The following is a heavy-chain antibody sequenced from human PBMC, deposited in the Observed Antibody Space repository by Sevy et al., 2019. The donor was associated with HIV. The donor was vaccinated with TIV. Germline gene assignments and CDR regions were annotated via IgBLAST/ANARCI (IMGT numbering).Heavy chain of an antibody. CDR1: GGTFSSYA. Sequence: ASVKVSCKASGGTFSSYAISWVRQAPGQGLEWMGGIIPIFGTANYAQKFQGRVTITADKSTSTAYMELSSLRSEDTAVYYCATGLYSSGWFFDYWGQGTLVTVSS. CDR3: ATGLYSSGWFFDY. V-gene: IGHV1-69*06. D-gene: IGHD6-19*01. CDR2: IIPIFGTA. J-gene: IGHJ4*02.